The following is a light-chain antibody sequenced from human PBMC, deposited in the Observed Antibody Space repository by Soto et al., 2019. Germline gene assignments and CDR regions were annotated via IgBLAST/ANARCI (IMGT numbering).Light chain of an antibody. J-gene: IGKJ1*01. CDR2: GAS. Sequence: VVTQSPATLSVSPGARATLSCRASESVTDYLAWYHQKPGQAPRLLIYGASSRATGIPDRFSGSGSGTDFTLPISRLEPEDFAVYYCQQYDSSPPWTFGQGTKVDIK. CDR1: ESVTDY. CDR3: QQYDSSPPWT. V-gene: IGKV3-20*01.